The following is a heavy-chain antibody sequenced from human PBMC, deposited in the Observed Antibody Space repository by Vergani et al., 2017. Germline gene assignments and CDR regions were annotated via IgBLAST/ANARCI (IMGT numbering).Heavy chain of an antibody. Sequence: QVQLQESGPWLVKPSQTLSLTCSVSGGAVNSGSNFWTWIRQPAGKGLEWIGRTSTDGSTNYNPSLKSRVTVSVDTSKTQISLRLTSVTAEDTAVYYCARETVVTSWDGYRFHYMDVWGKGTTVTVSS. CDR2: TSTDGST. D-gene: IGHD3-16*02. V-gene: IGHV4-61*02. CDR1: GGAVNSGSNF. J-gene: IGHJ6*03. CDR3: ARETVVTSWDGYRFHYMDV.